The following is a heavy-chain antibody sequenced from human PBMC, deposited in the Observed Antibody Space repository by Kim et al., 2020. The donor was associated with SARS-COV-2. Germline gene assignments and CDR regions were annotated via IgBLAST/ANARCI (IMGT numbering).Heavy chain of an antibody. CDR1: GFTFGDYP. CDR2: IRSKPYGGTP. Sequence: GWSLRLSCAASGFTFGDYPMSWLRQAPGKGLEWLGCIRSKPYGGTPEYAASVKGRFTISRDDSKSIAYLQMNSLETEDTAVYYCSRVYYYYMDVWGKGTT. CDR3: SRVYYYYMDV. J-gene: IGHJ6*03. V-gene: IGHV3-49*03.